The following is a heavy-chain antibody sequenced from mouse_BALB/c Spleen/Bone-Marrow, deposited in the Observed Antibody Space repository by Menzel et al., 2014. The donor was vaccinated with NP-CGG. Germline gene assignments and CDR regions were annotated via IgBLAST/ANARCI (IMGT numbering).Heavy chain of an antibody. J-gene: IGHJ4*01. Sequence: EVQVVESGGGLVQPGGSRKLSCAASGFTFSSFGMHWVRQAPEKGLEWVAYISSGSSTIYYADTVKGRFTISRDNPKNTLFLKMTSLRSEDTAMYYCARCQGAYGNIRRGYAMDYWGQGTSVTVSS. V-gene: IGHV5-17*02. CDR3: ARCQGAYGNIRRGYAMDY. CDR1: GFTFSSFG. D-gene: IGHD2-1*01. CDR2: ISSGSSTI.